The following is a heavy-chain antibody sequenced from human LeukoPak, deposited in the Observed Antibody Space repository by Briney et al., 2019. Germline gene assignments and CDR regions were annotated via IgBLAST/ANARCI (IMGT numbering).Heavy chain of an antibody. J-gene: IGHJ4*02. CDR3: ARGRAGGWYFFDY. CDR1: GFTFSSYW. Sequence: GGSLRLSCAASGFTFSSYWMSWVRQAPGKGLEWVANIKQDGSEKYYVDSVKGRFTISRDNAKNSLYLQMNSLRAEDTAVYYCARGRAGGWYFFDYWGQGTLVTVSS. D-gene: IGHD6-19*01. V-gene: IGHV3-7*01. CDR2: IKQDGSEK.